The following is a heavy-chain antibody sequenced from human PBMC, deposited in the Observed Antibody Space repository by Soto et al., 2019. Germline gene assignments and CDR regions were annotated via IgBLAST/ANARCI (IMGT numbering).Heavy chain of an antibody. D-gene: IGHD1-1*01. CDR2: IYVTGST. CDR3: ARAFATFFLDGNCCAGAV. Sequence: QVQLQESGPGLVKPSQTLSLTCNVSGGSISSGVYYWSWVRQRPGKGLEWIGYIYVTGSTYYNPSLRSRLTVSVDASKNQFSLKLTSMTAADTAVYCCARAFATFFLDGNCCAGAVWGHWSTFTVSS. J-gene: IGHJ6*02. V-gene: IGHV4-30-4*01. CDR1: GGSISSGVYY.